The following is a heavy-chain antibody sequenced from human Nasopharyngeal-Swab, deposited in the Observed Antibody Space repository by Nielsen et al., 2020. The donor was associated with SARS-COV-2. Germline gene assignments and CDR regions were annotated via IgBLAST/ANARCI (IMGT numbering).Heavy chain of an antibody. Sequence: GSLKLSCVVSGFTFSNAWITWVRQAPGKGLECGGLIKSRGDGGTIHYTAPVKGRVTISGDDSKNTLFLQMNNLKGEDTAVYYCATSLTAGAFDFWGQGTMVTVSS. J-gene: IGHJ3*01. CDR1: GFTFSNAW. D-gene: IGHD7-27*01. CDR2: IKSRGDGGTI. CDR3: ATSLTAGAFDF. V-gene: IGHV3-15*01.